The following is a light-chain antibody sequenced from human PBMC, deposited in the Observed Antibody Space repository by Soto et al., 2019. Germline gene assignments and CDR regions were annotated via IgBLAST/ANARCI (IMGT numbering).Light chain of an antibody. CDR2: GAS. J-gene: IGKJ1*01. V-gene: IGKV3-20*01. Sequence: EIVLTHSPGTLSLSPGERATLSCRASQSVSSSYLAWYQQKPGQAPRLLIYGASSRATGIPDRFSGSGSGTDFTLTISRLEPEDFALYYCQQYGSSPATFGQGTKVDIK. CDR3: QQYGSSPAT. CDR1: QSVSSSY.